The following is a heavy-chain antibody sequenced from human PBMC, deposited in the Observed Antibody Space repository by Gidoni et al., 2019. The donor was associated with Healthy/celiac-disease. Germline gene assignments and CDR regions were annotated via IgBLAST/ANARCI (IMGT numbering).Heavy chain of an antibody. V-gene: IGHV3-30*18. Sequence: QVQLVESGGGVVQPGRSLTLSCAASGFTFSSYGMHWVRQAPGKGLEWVAVISDDGSNKYYAASVKGRFTISRDNSKNTLYLQMNSLRAEDTAVYYCAKMALPPTRHYYYGMDVWGQGTTVTVSS. CDR2: ISDDGSNK. CDR1: GFTFSSYG. CDR3: AKMALPPTRHYYYGMDV. D-gene: IGHD4-17*01. J-gene: IGHJ6*02.